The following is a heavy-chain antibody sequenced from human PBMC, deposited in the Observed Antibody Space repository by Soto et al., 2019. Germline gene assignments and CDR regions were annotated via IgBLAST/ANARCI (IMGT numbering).Heavy chain of an antibody. Sequence: GGALRLSCAASGFTFSSYAMSWVRQAPGKGLEWVSAITGSGGSTYYADSVKGRFTISRDNAKNSLYLQMNSLRDEDTAVYYCASSITMISLSMDVWGQGTTVTVSS. D-gene: IGHD3-22*01. CDR1: GFTFSSYA. J-gene: IGHJ6*02. CDR3: ASSITMISLSMDV. V-gene: IGHV3-23*01. CDR2: ITGSGGST.